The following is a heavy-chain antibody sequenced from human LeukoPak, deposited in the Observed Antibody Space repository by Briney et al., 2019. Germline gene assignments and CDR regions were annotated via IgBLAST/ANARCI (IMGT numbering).Heavy chain of an antibody. V-gene: IGHV4-34*01. CDR1: GGSFSGYY. Sequence: SETLSLTCAVYGGSFSGYYWSWIRQPPGKGLEWIGEINHSGSTNYNPSLKSRVTISLDTSKNHFSLNLSSVTAADTAVYYCARGQGTVTTHWGQGTLVTVSS. J-gene: IGHJ4*02. CDR3: ARGQGTVTTH. D-gene: IGHD4-11*01. CDR2: INHSGST.